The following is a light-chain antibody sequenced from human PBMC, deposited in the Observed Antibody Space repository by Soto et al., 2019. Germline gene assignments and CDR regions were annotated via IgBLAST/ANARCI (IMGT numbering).Light chain of an antibody. CDR2: KAS. J-gene: IGKJ2*01. CDR1: QNVSNW. Sequence: DVEMTQSPSTLPTSIGDRVTINCRASQNVSNWLAWYQQKPGKAPKLMIYKASRLESGVPSRFSASGSGTVFTLTINSLQSDDFATYFCQQYSKESTLGQGTKLEIK. CDR3: QQYSKEST. V-gene: IGKV1-5*03.